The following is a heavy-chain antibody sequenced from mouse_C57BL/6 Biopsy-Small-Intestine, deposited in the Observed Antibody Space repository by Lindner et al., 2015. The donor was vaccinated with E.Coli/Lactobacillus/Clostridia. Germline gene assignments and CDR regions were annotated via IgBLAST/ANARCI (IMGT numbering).Heavy chain of an antibody. CDR3: ARNGYYPFAY. CDR1: GYLSTDFN. J-gene: IGHJ2*01. V-gene: IGHV1-39*01. CDR2: INPNYGTT. Sequence: VQLQESGPELVKPGASVKISCKASGYLSTDFNMHWVKQSSAKSLEWIGVINPNYGTTRYNQKFMGKATLTVDQSASTAYIHLNSLTSEDSAVYYCARNGYYPFAYWGQGTTLTVSS. D-gene: IGHD2-3*01.